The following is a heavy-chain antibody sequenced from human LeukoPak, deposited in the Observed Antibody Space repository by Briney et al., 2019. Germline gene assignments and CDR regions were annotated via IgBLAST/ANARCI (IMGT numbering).Heavy chain of an antibody. CDR2: IYYSGST. CDR3: ARLPMVRGVITGYYFDY. CDR1: GGSISSSSYY. J-gene: IGHJ4*02. Sequence: SETLSLTCTVSGGSISSSSYYWGWIRQPPGKGLEWIGSIYYSGSTYYNPSLKSRVTISVDTSKNQFTLKLSSVTAADTAVYYCARLPMVRGVITGYYFDYWGQGTLVTVSS. D-gene: IGHD3-10*01. V-gene: IGHV4-39*06.